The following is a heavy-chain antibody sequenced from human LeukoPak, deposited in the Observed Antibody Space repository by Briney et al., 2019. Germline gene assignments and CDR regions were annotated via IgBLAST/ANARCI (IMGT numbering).Heavy chain of an antibody. D-gene: IGHD6-13*01. V-gene: IGHV3-23*01. Sequence: QPGGSLRLSCAASGFTFNIYAMTWVRQDPGKGLEWVSAIGGSGDRTYYADSVKGRFTISKDNSKNTLYLQMNSLRAEDTAVYYCAKDRTQQPYGILDYWGQGTLVTVSS. CDR1: GFTFNIYA. J-gene: IGHJ4*02. CDR2: IGGSGDRT. CDR3: AKDRTQQPYGILDY.